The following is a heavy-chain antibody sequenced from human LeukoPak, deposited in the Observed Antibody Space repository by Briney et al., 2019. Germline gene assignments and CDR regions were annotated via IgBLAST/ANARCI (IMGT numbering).Heavy chain of an antibody. CDR1: GFTFSTYW. CDR3: ARRGSSWYAAVY. Sequence: PGGPLRLSCTASGFTFSTYWMTWVRQAPGRGLEWVANINQDGREKYYVDSVKGRFTISRDNDKISLYLQMNSLRAEDTAVYYCARRGSSWYAAVYWGQGALVTVSS. CDR2: INQDGREK. D-gene: IGHD6-13*01. J-gene: IGHJ4*02. V-gene: IGHV3-7*02.